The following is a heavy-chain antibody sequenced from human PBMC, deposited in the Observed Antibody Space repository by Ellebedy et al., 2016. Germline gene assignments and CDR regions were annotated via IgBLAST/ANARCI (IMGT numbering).Heavy chain of an antibody. CDR2: ISESGRT. D-gene: IGHD5-12*01. V-gene: IGHV4-39*07. J-gene: IGHJ6*03. CDR3: ARVGRGYLGYDPLYYMDV. Sequence: SETLSLXCTVSGGSISSADYNWSWIRQAPGKGLEWIGSISESGRTYYNPSLKSRVTIAGDTSENQFSLKLSSVTAADTAVYYCARVGRGYLGYDPLYYMDVWGTGTTVTVSS. CDR1: GGSISSADYN.